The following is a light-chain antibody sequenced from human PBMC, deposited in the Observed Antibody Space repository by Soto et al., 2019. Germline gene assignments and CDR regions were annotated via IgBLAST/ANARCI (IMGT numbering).Light chain of an antibody. CDR1: SSDVGSYNL. J-gene: IGLJ1*01. CDR2: EGS. Sequence: QSALTQPASVSGSPGQSITISCTGTSSDVGSYNLVSWYQQHPGKAPKLMIYEGSKRPSGVSNRFSGSKSGNTASLTISGRHAEYEADYYCCSYAGSSTYVLGNGTKLTVL. V-gene: IGLV2-23*01. CDR3: CSYAGSSTYV.